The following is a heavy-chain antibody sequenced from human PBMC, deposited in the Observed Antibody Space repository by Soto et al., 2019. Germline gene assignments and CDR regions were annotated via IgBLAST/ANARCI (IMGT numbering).Heavy chain of an antibody. J-gene: IGHJ4*02. D-gene: IGHD3-10*01. CDR1: GDSISSGDYY. V-gene: IGHV4-30-4*02. Sequence: SETLSLTCTVSGDSISSGDYYWSWVRQSPGKGLEWIGCIYYSGTTYYNPSLETRLTMSVDTSKNQFSLKLSSVTAADTAVYYCARAPRGNYGYPSYFDYWGQGTLVTVSS. CDR2: IYYSGTT. CDR3: ARAPRGNYGYPSYFDY.